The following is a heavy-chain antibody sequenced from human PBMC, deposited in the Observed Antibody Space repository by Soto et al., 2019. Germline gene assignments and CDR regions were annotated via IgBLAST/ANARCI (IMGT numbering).Heavy chain of an antibody. CDR1: GGSISSAAYY. CDR3: AREYTYGSNFFDC. J-gene: IGHJ4*02. D-gene: IGHD5-18*01. CDR2: ISHSGST. Sequence: QVQLQESGPGLVKPSQTLSLTCTVSGGSISSAAYYWSWIRQHPGKGLEWIGYISHSGSTYYTPSLKIRVIISADTSKNQFSLNLTSVTAADTAVYYWAREYTYGSNFFDCWGQGALVTVSS. V-gene: IGHV4-31*03.